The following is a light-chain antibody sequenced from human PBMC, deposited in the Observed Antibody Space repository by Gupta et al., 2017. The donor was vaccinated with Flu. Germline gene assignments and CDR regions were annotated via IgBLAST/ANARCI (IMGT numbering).Light chain of an antibody. CDR3: GTSDTSLRAWV. J-gene: IGLJ2*01. V-gene: IGLV1-51*01. CDR2: YNN. Sequence: KVTISCTGTNTNVGNNNLSWYHHIPATAPHLLIIYNNQRPSGTPDRFSGSKSGTYATPVTTGLQTGDEADDYCGTSDTSLRAWVLGGGTRLTVL. CDR1: NTNVGNNN.